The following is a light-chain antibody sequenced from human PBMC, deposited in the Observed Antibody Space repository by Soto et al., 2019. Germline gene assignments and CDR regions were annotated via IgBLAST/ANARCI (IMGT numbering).Light chain of an antibody. V-gene: IGKV3-20*01. CDR1: QSVSSSY. Sequence: EIVLTQSPGTLSLSPGERATLSCRASQSVSSSYLAWYQQRSGQAPRLLIYGASSRATGVPDRFSGSGSGKDFTLTINRLEPEDFAVYYCQQYGSSPGTFGQGTKVEFK. CDR2: GAS. J-gene: IGKJ1*01. CDR3: QQYGSSPGT.